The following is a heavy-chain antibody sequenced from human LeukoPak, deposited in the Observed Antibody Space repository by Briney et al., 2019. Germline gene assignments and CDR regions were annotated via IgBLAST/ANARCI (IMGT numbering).Heavy chain of an antibody. Sequence: SSETLSLTCTVSGGSISSSSYYWGWIRQPPGKGLEWIGSIYYSGSTNYNPSLKSRVTMSVDTSKNQFSLKLSSVTAADTAVYYCARVRGYSSGWYYFDYWGQGTLVTVSS. J-gene: IGHJ4*02. V-gene: IGHV4-39*07. CDR3: ARVRGYSSGWYYFDY. D-gene: IGHD6-19*01. CDR1: GGSISSSSYY. CDR2: IYYSGST.